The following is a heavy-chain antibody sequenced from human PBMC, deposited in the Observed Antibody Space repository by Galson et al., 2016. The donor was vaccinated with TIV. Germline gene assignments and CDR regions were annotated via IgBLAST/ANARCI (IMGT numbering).Heavy chain of an antibody. D-gene: IGHD6-6*01. CDR3: TRDRSIAAPRDMDV. CDR2: ISGYNGKT. V-gene: IGHV1-18*01. CDR1: GYTFTSFG. J-gene: IGHJ6*02. Sequence: SVKVSCKATGYTFTSFGIAWVRQAPGQGLEWMGWISGYNGKTYYAQKFQDRVTMTTDTSTNTAYMELRSLRSDGTAVYYCTRDRSIAAPRDMDVWGQGTAVTVSS.